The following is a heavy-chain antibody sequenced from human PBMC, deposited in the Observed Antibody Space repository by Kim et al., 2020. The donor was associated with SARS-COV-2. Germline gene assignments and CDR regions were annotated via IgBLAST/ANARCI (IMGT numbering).Heavy chain of an antibody. CDR3: AKGKYTSEDAFDI. J-gene: IGHJ3*02. V-gene: IGHV3-23*01. Sequence: YADSGKGRFTISRDNSKNTLYLQMNSLRAEDTAVYYCAKGKYTSEDAFDIWGQGTMVTVSS. D-gene: IGHD2-2*02.